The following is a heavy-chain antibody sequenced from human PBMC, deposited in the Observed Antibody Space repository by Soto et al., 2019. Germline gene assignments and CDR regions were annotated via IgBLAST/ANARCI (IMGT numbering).Heavy chain of an antibody. V-gene: IGHV1-18*01. CDR2: ISPYNGNT. Sequence: QVQLVQSAGEVKKPGASAIVSCQASGYTFRNYIIAWLRQAPGQGLEWMGWISPYNGNTNYARQFRGRVTLTTDTTTSAGYMELRNLGSADTATYYCARYCAGNACYSRQYYAMDDLGQGTTVSVSS. D-gene: IGHD2-21*02. J-gene: IGHJ6*02. CDR3: ARYCAGNACYSRQYYAMDD. CDR1: GYTFRNYI.